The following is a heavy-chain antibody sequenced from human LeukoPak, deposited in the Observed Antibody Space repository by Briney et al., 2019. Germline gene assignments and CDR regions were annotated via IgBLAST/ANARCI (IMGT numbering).Heavy chain of an antibody. CDR3: ARISGSYGPLDY. CDR1: GFTFSSYA. J-gene: IGHJ4*02. V-gene: IGHV3-23*01. Sequence: PGGSLRLSCAASGFTFSSYAISWVRQAPGKGLEWVSGISSNGGNTYYADSVKGRFTISRDNAKNLLYLQMNGLRAEDTAVYYCARISGSYGPLDYWGQGTLVTVSS. CDR2: ISSNGGNT. D-gene: IGHD1-26*01.